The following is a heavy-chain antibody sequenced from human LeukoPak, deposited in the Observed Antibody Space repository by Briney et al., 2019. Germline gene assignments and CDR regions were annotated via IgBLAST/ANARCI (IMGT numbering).Heavy chain of an antibody. V-gene: IGHV4-61*01. CDR3: AREEMATLYYFDY. Sequence: SETLSLTCTVSGVSVSSGSYYWSWIRQPPGKGLEWIGYIYYSGSTNYNPSLKSRVTISVDTSKNQFSLKLSSVTAADTAVYYCAREEMATLYYFDYWGQGTLVTVSS. J-gene: IGHJ4*02. D-gene: IGHD5-24*01. CDR2: IYYSGST. CDR1: GVSVSSGSYY.